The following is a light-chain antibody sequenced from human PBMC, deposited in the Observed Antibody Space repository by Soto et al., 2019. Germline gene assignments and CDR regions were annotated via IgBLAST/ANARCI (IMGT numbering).Light chain of an antibody. J-gene: IGKJ2*01. CDR3: QQYYDTVMYT. V-gene: IGKV4-1*01. CDR1: QTVLYDSNKKNY. CDR2: WAS. Sequence: DIVMTQSPDSLAVSLGAGATINCKYSQTVLYDSNKKNYIAWYQQKAGQPPNLLIHWASTRASGVPDRFSGRGSWTAFTLTTNSLQAEDVAVYYCQQYYDTVMYTFGQGTKLEIK.